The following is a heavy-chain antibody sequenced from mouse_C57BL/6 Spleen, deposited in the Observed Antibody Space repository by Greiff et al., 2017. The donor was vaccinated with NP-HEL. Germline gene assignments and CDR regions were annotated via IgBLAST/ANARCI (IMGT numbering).Heavy chain of an antibody. Sequence: EVQLVESGGGLVKPGGSLKLSCAASGFTFSSYAMSWVRQTPEKRLEWVATISDGGSYTYYPDNVKGRFTISRDNAKNNLYLQMSHLKSEDTAMYYWARGTGTYAMDYWGQGTSVTVSS. D-gene: IGHD4-1*01. CDR1: GFTFSSYA. CDR2: ISDGGSYT. CDR3: ARGTGTYAMDY. V-gene: IGHV5-4*01. J-gene: IGHJ4*01.